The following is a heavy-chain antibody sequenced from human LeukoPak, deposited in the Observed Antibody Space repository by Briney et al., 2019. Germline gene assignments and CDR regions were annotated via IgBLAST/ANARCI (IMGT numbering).Heavy chain of an antibody. D-gene: IGHD2-2*02. CDR1: GGSISSYY. Sequence: PSETLSLTCTVSGGSISSYYWSWIRQPPGKGLEWIGYIYYSGSTNYNPSLKSRVTISVDTSKNQFSLKLSSVTAADTAVYYCARLWGYCSSTSCYKVWFDPWGQGTLVTVSS. CDR3: ARLWGYCSSTSCYKVWFDP. V-gene: IGHV4-59*01. J-gene: IGHJ5*02. CDR2: IYYSGST.